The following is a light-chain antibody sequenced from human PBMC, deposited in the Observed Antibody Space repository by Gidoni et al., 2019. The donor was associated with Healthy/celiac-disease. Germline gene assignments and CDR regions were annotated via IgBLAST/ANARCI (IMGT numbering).Light chain of an antibody. CDR3: NSRDSSGNHLYWV. J-gene: IGLJ3*02. V-gene: IGLV3-19*01. Sequence: SSELTQDPAVSVALGQPVRITCQGDSLRSYYASWYQQKPGQAPVLVIYGKNNRPSGIPDRFSGSSSGNTASLTITGAQAEDEADYYCNSRDSSGNHLYWVFGGGTKLTVL. CDR2: GKN. CDR1: SLRSYY.